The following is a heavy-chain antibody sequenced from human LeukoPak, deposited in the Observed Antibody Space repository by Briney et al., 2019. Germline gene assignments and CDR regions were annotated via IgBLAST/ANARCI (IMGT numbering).Heavy chain of an antibody. Sequence: PGGSLRLSCAASGFTFSSYWMSWVRQAPGKGLEWVSYISSSSSTIYYADSVKGRFTISRDNAKNSLYLQMNSLRAEDTAVYYCARDGSIAARGAWYFDLWGRGTLVTVSS. CDR3: ARDGSIAARGAWYFDL. CDR2: ISSSSSTI. J-gene: IGHJ2*01. V-gene: IGHV3-48*01. CDR1: GFTFSSYW. D-gene: IGHD6-6*01.